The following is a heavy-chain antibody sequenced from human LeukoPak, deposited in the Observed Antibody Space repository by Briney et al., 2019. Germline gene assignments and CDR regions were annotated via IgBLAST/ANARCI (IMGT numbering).Heavy chain of an antibody. CDR3: ARHYYYYYMDV. CDR2: INHSGST. V-gene: IGHV4-34*01. J-gene: IGHJ6*03. Sequence: SETLSLTCSVSGASISTYYWSWIRQPPGKGLGWIGEINHSGSTNYNPSLKSRVTISVDTSKNQFSLKLSSVTAADTAVYYCARHYYYYYMDVWGKGTTVTISS. CDR1: GASISTYY.